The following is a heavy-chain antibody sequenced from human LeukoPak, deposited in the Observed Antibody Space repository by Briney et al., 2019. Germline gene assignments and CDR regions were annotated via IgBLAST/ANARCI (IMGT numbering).Heavy chain of an antibody. J-gene: IGHJ3*01. CDR2: MNPNSGGT. D-gene: IGHD2/OR15-2a*01. Sequence: ASMKVSCKASEYIFSDYYLHWVRQAPGQGPEWMGWMNPNSGGTNYAQKFQGRITMTGDTSTAYLELSRLRSDDTAVYYCARDLGSTVIVGGDAFDLWGQGTMVTVSS. CDR1: EYIFSDYY. CDR3: ARDLGSTVIVGGDAFDL. V-gene: IGHV1-2*02.